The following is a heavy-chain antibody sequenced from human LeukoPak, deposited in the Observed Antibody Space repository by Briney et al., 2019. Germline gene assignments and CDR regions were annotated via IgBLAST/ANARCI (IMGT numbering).Heavy chain of an antibody. J-gene: IGHJ6*03. V-gene: IGHV3-48*03. Sequence: PGGSLRLSCAASGFTFSSYEMNWVRQAPGKGLEWASYISSSGSTIYYADSVKGRFTISRDNAKNSLYLQINSLRAEDTAVYYCAREGVGRYYYYYYMDVWGKGATVTVSS. CDR3: AREGVGRYYYYYYMDV. CDR2: ISSSGSTI. CDR1: GFTFSSYE. D-gene: IGHD3/OR15-3a*01.